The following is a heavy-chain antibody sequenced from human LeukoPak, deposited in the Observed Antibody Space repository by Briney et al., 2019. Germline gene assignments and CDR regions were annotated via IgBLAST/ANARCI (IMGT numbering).Heavy chain of an antibody. Sequence: GGSLRLSCAASGFTFSSYAIHWVRQARGKGLEYVSAISSNWGSTYYANSVKRRFTISRDNSKNTLYLQMGILRAENMPVYYCARDPRGEYYFDYWGQGTLVTVSS. CDR2: ISSNWGST. V-gene: IGHV3-64*01. J-gene: IGHJ4*02. CDR1: GFTFSSYA. CDR3: ARDPRGEYYFDY. D-gene: IGHD3-10*01.